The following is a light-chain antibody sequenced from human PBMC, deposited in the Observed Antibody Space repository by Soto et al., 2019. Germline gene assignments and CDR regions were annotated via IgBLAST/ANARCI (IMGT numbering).Light chain of an antibody. CDR1: QGIGND. V-gene: IGKV1-6*01. CDR2: AAS. Sequence: AIQMTQSPSSLSASVGDRVTITCRASQGIGNDLAWYQQKPGKAPQLLIFAASTLQSGVPSRFGGDGSGTYFTITISILHAEALATYCCLQDHHYPWTFGEGTKVEI. CDR3: LQDHHYPWT. J-gene: IGKJ1*01.